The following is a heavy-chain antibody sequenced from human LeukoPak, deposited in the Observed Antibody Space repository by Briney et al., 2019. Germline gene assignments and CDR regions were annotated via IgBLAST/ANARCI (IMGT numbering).Heavy chain of an antibody. J-gene: IGHJ5*02. CDR2: MNPNSGNT. CDR3: ARGCTYCSGGSCYGNWFDP. Sequence: ASVKVSCKASGYTFTSYDINWVRQATGQGLEWMGRMNPNSGNTGYAQKFQGRVTMTRNTSISTAYMELSSLRSEDTAVYYCARGCTYCSGGSCYGNWFDPWGQGTLVTVSS. V-gene: IGHV1-8*01. CDR1: GYTFTSYD. D-gene: IGHD2-15*01.